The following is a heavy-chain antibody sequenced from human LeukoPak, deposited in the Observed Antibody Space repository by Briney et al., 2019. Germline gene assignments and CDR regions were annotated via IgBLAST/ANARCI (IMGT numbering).Heavy chain of an antibody. Sequence: PGRSLRLSCAASGFTFSSYAMHWVRQAPGKGLEWVAVISYDGGNKYYADSVKGRFTVSRDNSKNTLYLQMISLRAEDTAVYYCARDCDSAHYFDCWGQGILVTVSS. J-gene: IGHJ4*02. D-gene: IGHD2-21*01. CDR1: GFTFSSYA. V-gene: IGHV3-30-3*01. CDR2: ISYDGGNK. CDR3: ARDCDSAHYFDC.